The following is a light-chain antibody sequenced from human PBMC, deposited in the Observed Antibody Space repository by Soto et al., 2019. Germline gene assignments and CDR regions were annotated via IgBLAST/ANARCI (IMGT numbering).Light chain of an antibody. CDR3: QQYNNWPPGT. J-gene: IGKJ1*01. V-gene: IGKV3-15*01. CDR2: GAS. CDR1: QSVSSN. Sequence: EIVMTQSPATLSVSPGERATLSCRASQSVSSNLAWYQQKPGQAPRLLIYGASTSATGIPARFSGSGSGTEFSLTISSLQSEDFAVYYCQQYNNWPPGTFGKGTKVEVK.